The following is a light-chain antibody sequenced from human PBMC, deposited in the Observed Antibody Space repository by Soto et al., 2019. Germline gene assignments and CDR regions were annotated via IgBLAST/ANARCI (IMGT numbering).Light chain of an antibody. J-gene: IGKJ1*01. CDR1: QSISGNS. V-gene: IGKV3-20*01. CDR3: QQDITWT. Sequence: TQPPGSLSLSHGERAPLSCRASQSISGNSLAWYRQDRGQAPRLIIYDVSTRATGIPDRFSGSGSGTEFTLTSSSLQPDDFATYYWQQDITWTFGQGTMVDIK. CDR2: DVS.